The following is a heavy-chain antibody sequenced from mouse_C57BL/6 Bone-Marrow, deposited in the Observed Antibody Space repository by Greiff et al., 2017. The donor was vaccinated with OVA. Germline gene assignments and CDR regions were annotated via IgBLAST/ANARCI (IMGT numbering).Heavy chain of an antibody. J-gene: IGHJ1*03. Sequence: QVQLQQPGAELVMPGASVKLSCKASGYTFTSYWMHWVKQRPGQGLEWIGEIDPSDSYTNYNQKFKGKSTLTVDKSSSTAYMQLSSLTSEDSAVYYCARSNYGSDVWGTGTTGTVSS. CDR3: ARSNYGSDV. D-gene: IGHD1-1*01. V-gene: IGHV1-69*01. CDR2: IDPSDSYT. CDR1: GYTFTSYW.